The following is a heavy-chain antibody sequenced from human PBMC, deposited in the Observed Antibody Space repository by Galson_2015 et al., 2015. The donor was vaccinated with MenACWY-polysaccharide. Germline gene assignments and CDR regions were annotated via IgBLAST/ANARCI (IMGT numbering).Heavy chain of an antibody. Sequence: TLSLTCTVSGGSISSPYYYWNWIRQPAGKGLEWIGRIYTTGSPNYNPSLQSRVTMSVDTSKNQISLRLTSVTAADTAVYYCARDGPSIIANWGQGTLAIVSS. D-gene: IGHD2/OR15-2a*01. CDR2: IYTTGSP. CDR1: GGSISSPYYY. V-gene: IGHV4-61*02. J-gene: IGHJ4*02. CDR3: ARDGPSIIAN.